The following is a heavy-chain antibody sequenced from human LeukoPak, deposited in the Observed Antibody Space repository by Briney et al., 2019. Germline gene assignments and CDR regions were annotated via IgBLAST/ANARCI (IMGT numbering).Heavy chain of an antibody. CDR3: ARVVPAATWVRFRGYFDY. CDR1: GYTFTGYY. D-gene: IGHD2-2*01. J-gene: IGHJ4*02. V-gene: IGHV1-2*02. CDR2: INPNSGGT. Sequence: ASVKVSCKASGYTFTGYYMHWVRQAPGQGLEWMGWINPNSGGTNYAQKFQGRVTMTGDTSISTAYMELSRLRSDDTAVYYCARVVPAATWVRFRGYFDYWGQGTLVTVSS.